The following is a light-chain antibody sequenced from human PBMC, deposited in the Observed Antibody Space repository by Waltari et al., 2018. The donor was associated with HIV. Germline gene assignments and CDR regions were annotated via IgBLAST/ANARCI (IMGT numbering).Light chain of an antibody. CDR3: QVWDAQTEHVL. Sequence: SYVLTQPPSLSVAPGRTARMTCGGIDIGSKSVHWYRQKSGQAPVLVISYESDRSSVVPCRVSGSNAGNTATLPFGRLEAVDAAYYYCQVWDAQTEHVLFGGVTKLSVL. V-gene: IGLV3-21*04. CDR2: YES. J-gene: IGLJ2*01. CDR1: DIGSKS.